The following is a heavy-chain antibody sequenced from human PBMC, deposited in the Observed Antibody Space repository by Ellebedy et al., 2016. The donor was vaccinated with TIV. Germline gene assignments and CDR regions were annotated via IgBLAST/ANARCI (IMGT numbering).Heavy chain of an antibody. J-gene: IGHJ4*02. CDR1: GFTLTNYD. CDR3: ARDDGAEGFVY. V-gene: IGHV3-13*01. D-gene: IGHD1-14*01. CDR2: IGSAGDT. Sequence: GESLKISCAASGFTLTNYDMHWVRQPTGKGLEWVSAIGSAGDTYYAGSVKGRFTISRDNSKNTLYLQMNSLRAEDTAVYYCARDDGAEGFVYWGQGTLVTVSS.